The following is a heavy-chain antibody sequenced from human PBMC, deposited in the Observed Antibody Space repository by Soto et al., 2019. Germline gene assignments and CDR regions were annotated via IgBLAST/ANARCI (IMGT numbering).Heavy chain of an antibody. CDR3: ARPPVPKIYWYFDL. D-gene: IGHD6-6*01. J-gene: IGHJ2*01. CDR2: IWDDGSKK. V-gene: IGHV3-33*01. CDR1: GFTFSSYG. Sequence: QVQLVESGGGVVQPGRSLRLSCAASGFTFSSYGMHWVRQAPGKGLEWVAVIWDDGSKKDYADSVKGRFTISRDNSENTLYVQMNSLRAEDTAVYYCARPPVPKIYWYFDLWGRGTLVTVSS.